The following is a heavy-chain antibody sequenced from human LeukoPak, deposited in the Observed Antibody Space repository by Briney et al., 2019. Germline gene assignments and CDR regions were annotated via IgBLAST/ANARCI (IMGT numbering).Heavy chain of an antibody. Sequence: PSETLSLTCSVSGASISSSHWSWIRQPPGKGLEWIGYISYSGSTNCNPSLTSRVTVSVDTSKSQFSLKLSSVTAADTAIYYCAREVDYGDRIFDYWGQGTLVTVSS. CDR3: AREVDYGDRIFDY. V-gene: IGHV4-59*01. D-gene: IGHD4-17*01. CDR2: ISYSGST. J-gene: IGHJ4*02. CDR1: GASISSSH.